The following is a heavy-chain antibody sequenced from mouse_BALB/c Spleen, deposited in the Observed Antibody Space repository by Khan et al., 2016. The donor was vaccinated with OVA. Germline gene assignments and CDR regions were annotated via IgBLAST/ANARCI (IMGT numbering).Heavy chain of an antibody. CDR3: TKGRYYEWYFDV. J-gene: IGHJ1*01. CDR1: GYSITSDYA. D-gene: IGHD1-1*01. Sequence: EVQLQESGPGLVKPSQSLSLTCTVTGYSITSDYAWNWIRQFPGNKLEWLGYISYSGSTTYNPSLKSRISITRDTSKNQFFLQLNSVTAEDTATXYCTKGRYYEWYFDVWGAGTTVTVSS. V-gene: IGHV3-2*02. CDR2: ISYSGST.